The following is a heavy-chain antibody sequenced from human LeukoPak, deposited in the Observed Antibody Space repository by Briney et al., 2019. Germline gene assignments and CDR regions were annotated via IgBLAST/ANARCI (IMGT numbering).Heavy chain of an antibody. V-gene: IGHV3-53*01. Sequence: PGGSLRLSCAASGFTVTSSYMTWVRQTPGKGLGWVSVIYPTGATYYADSVKGRFTISRDNSKNTVSLQMNSLRADDTALYYCARRILGPIDDWGQGTLVTVSS. CDR1: GFTVTSSY. J-gene: IGHJ4*02. D-gene: IGHD2/OR15-2a*01. CDR3: ARRILGPIDD. CDR2: IYPTGAT.